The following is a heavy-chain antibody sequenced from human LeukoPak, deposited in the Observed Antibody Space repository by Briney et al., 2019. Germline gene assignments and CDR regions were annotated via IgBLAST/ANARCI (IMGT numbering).Heavy chain of an antibody. Sequence: GGSLRLSCAASGFTFSDYSMNWVRQAPGKGLEWVSSISGNSNSIYYADSVKGRFTVSRDNAKNSLFLRMNSLRVEDTAVYYCARGVPQQCWFDPWGQGTLVTVSS. CDR2: ISGNSNSI. CDR1: GFTFSDYS. D-gene: IGHD6-13*01. CDR3: ARGVPQQCWFDP. V-gene: IGHV3-21*01. J-gene: IGHJ5*02.